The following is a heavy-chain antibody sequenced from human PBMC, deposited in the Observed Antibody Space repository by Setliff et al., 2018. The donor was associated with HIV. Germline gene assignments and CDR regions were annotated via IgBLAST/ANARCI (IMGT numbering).Heavy chain of an antibody. J-gene: IGHJ6*02. Sequence: GSLRLSCAVSGFTFSSYAMSWVRQAPGKGLEWVSAISGSGGSTYYADSVKGRFTISRDNSKNTLYLQMNSLRAEDTAVYYCAKGFQRFYYYYGMDVWGQGTTVTVSS. V-gene: IGHV3-23*01. CDR1: GFTFSSYA. CDR2: ISGSGGST. CDR3: AKGFQRFYYYYGMDV.